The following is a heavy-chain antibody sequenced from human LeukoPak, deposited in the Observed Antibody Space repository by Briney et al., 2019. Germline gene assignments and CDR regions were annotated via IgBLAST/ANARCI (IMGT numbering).Heavy chain of an antibody. CDR3: ARRRSYYDSSALDI. Sequence: GGSLRLSCAASGFTFHNYAMNWVRQAPGKGLEWVSSISGSSGNTYYAGSVKGRFTISRDNSKNTLYLQMNSLRAEDTAVYYCARRRSYYDSSALDIWGQGTMVTVSS. D-gene: IGHD3-22*01. J-gene: IGHJ3*02. CDR1: GFTFHNYA. V-gene: IGHV3-23*01. CDR2: ISGSSGNT.